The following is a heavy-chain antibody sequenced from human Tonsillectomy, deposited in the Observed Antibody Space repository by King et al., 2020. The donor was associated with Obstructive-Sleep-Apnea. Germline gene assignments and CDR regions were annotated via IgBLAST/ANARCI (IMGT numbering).Heavy chain of an antibody. CDR2: ISGSGGST. CDR3: AKLVGNTGVDY. J-gene: IGHJ4*02. V-gene: IGHV3-23*04. D-gene: IGHD2-8*02. CDR1: GFTFSSYA. Sequence: VQLVESGGGLVQPGGSLRFSCAASGFTFSSYAMSWVRQAPGKGLEWVSTISGSGGSTYYAASVKGRFTITRDNTKKTLYLQMNSLRTEDTAVYYCAKLVGNTGVDYWGQGTLVTVSS.